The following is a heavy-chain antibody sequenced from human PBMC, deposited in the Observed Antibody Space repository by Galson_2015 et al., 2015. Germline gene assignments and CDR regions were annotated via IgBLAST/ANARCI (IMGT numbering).Heavy chain of an antibody. CDR3: ARDLFIATRLIYNWFDP. J-gene: IGHJ5*02. D-gene: IGHD6-6*01. Sequence: SVKVSCKASGYTFTNYAIHWVRQAPGQRLEWMGWINAGNGSTKYSQKFQGRVTITRDTSASTAYMELSSLRSEDTAVYYCARDLFIATRLIYNWFDPWGQGTLVTVSS. CDR2: INAGNGST. V-gene: IGHV1-3*01. CDR1: GYTFTNYA.